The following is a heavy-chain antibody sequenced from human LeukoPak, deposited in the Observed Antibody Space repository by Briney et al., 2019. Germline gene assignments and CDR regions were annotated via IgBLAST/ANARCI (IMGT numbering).Heavy chain of an antibody. V-gene: IGHV4-61*02. CDR1: GGSISSGSYY. D-gene: IGHD5-18*01. J-gene: IGHJ4*02. CDR2: IYTSGSA. Sequence: SQTLSLTCTVSGGSISSGSYYWSWIRQPAGKGLEWIGRIYTSGSANYNPSLKSRVTISVDTSKNQFSLKLSSVTAADTAVYYCAREDVDTAMVLDYWGQGTLVTVSS. CDR3: AREDVDTAMVLDY.